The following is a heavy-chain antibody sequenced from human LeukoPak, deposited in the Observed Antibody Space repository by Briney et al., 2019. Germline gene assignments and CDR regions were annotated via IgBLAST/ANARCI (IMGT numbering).Heavy chain of an antibody. CDR3: VLAGLGRHGLPGHLNS. CDR2: INLQGNQA. J-gene: IGHJ4*02. V-gene: IGHV3-7*01. CDR1: GFTFSDYW. D-gene: IGHD3-9*01. Sequence: GGSLRLSCAASGFTFSDYWMSWVRQPRQAPGKGLEWLAKINLQGNQADYVDSVKGRFTISRDNAKHSLFLQMTSLRAEDTALFFCVLAGLGRHGLPGHLNSWGQGTLVTASS.